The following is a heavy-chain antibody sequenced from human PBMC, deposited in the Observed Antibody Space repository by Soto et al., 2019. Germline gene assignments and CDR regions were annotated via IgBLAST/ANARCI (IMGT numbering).Heavy chain of an antibody. V-gene: IGHV4-31*03. D-gene: IGHD2-15*01. CDR2: RYYSEST. J-gene: IGHJ4*02. CDR3: ARTKCSGGSCYSWSLDY. Sequence: LSLTCTVSGGSITTGGYYWSWIRQLPGKGLEWIGHRYYSESTYYNPSLKSRVSVSLDTSKNQFSLKLSFVTAADTAMYYCARTKCSGGSCYSWSLDYWGQGTPVTVSS. CDR1: GGSITTGGYY.